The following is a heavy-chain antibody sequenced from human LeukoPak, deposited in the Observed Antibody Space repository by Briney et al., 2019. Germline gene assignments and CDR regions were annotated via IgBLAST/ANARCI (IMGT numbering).Heavy chain of an antibody. J-gene: IGHJ4*02. Sequence: SETLSLTCAVYGGSFSGYYWSWIRQPPAKGLEWIGEINHSGSTNYNPSLKSRVTISVDTSKNQFSLKLSSVTAADTAVYYCARGADTAMVTGYYFDYWGQGTLVTVSS. CDR2: INHSGST. CDR1: GGSFSGYY. CDR3: ARGADTAMVTGYYFDY. V-gene: IGHV4-34*01. D-gene: IGHD5-18*01.